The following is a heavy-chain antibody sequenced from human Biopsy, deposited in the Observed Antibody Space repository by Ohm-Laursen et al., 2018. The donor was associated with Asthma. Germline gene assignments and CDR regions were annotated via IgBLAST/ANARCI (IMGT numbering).Heavy chain of an antibody. CDR1: GFTFSGYY. V-gene: IGHV3-11*01. CDR2: ISSSGATI. CDR3: ARVMELELLDY. J-gene: IGHJ4*02. Sequence: SLRLSRAASGFTFSGYYMSWIRQAPGKGLEWVSYISSSGATIYYADSVRGRFTISRDNAKNSLYLQMNSLRAEDTAVYYCARVMELELLDYWGQGTLVTVSS. D-gene: IGHD1-7*01.